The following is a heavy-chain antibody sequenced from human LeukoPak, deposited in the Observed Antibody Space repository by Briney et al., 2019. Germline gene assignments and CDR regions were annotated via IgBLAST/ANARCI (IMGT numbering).Heavy chain of an antibody. J-gene: IGHJ4*02. D-gene: IGHD3-16*02. CDR1: GFSLTTNGVG. Sequence: SGPTLVNPTQTLTVTCTFSGFSLTTNGVGVGWIRQPPGKALEWLALIYWDDDNRYSPSLKSRLTITKDSSKNQVVLTMTNMDPVDTATYYCVRRQDRYYFDYWGQGTLVTVSS. CDR2: IYWDDDN. CDR3: VRRQDRYYFDY. V-gene: IGHV2-5*02.